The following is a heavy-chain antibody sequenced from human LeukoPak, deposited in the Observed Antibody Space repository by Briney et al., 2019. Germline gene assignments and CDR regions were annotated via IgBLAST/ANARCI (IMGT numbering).Heavy chain of an antibody. CDR1: GGSISSSNYY. CDR2: IYYSGST. D-gene: IGHD3-22*01. V-gene: IGHV4-39*01. CDR3: ARHDLTYYYDSSGLNWFDP. J-gene: IGHJ5*02. Sequence: SETLSLTCTVSGGSISSSNYYWAWIRQPPGKGLEWIGSIYYSGSTYYNPSLTSRVTISVDTSKNQFSLKLSSVSAADTAVYYCARHDLTYYYDSSGLNWFDPWGQGTLVTVSS.